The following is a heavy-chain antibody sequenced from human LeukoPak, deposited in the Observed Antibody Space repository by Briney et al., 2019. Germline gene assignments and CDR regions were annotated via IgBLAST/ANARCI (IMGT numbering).Heavy chain of an antibody. J-gene: IGHJ4*02. CDR1: GFTFSSYG. CDR3: AKPRQNSYGYYFDY. D-gene: IGHD5-18*01. V-gene: IGHV3-23*01. Sequence: GGSLRLSCAASGFTFSSYGMSWVRQAPGKGLEWVSALSGSGGTTYYADSVKGRFTISRDNSKNTLYLQMNSLRAEDTALYYCAKPRQNSYGYYFDYWGQGTLVTVSS. CDR2: LSGSGGTT.